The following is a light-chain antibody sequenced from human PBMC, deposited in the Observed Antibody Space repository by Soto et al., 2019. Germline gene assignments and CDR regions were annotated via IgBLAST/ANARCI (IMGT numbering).Light chain of an antibody. CDR2: DAS. CDR3: HQRSSWLRGT. Sequence: EIVLTQSPATLSLSPGERATLSCRASQSVSTYLAWYQQRPGQAPRLLIYDASNRATGVPARFSGSGSGTDFTLTVSSLEPEHFAVYYCHQRSSWLRGTFGGGTKVEIK. CDR1: QSVSTY. J-gene: IGKJ4*01. V-gene: IGKV3-11*01.